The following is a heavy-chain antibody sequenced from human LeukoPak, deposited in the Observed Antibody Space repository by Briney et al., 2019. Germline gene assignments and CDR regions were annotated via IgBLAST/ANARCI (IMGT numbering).Heavy chain of an antibody. Sequence: PSETLSLTCAVYGGSFSGYYWSWIRQPPGKGLEWIGEINHSGSTNYNPSLKSRVTISVDTSKNQFSLKLSSVTAADTAVYYCARSSAAGTGDGAFDIWGQGTMVTVSS. CDR2: INHSGST. D-gene: IGHD6-13*01. CDR1: GGSFSGYY. V-gene: IGHV4-34*01. J-gene: IGHJ3*02. CDR3: ARSSAAGTGDGAFDI.